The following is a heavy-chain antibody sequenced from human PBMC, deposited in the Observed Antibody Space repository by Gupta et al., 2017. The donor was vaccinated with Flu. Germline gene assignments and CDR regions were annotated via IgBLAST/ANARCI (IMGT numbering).Heavy chain of an antibody. CDR2: ASDGSHK. D-gene: IGHD2-2*01. J-gene: IGHJ6*03. CDR3: AKDGPWTASCPYYCHYMDV. Sequence: ASDGSHKDYADSVRGRFTISRDNSKNTLSLEMDSLRVEDTAVYYCAKDGPWTASCPYYCHYMDVWGKGTTVTVSS. V-gene: IGHV3-30*18.